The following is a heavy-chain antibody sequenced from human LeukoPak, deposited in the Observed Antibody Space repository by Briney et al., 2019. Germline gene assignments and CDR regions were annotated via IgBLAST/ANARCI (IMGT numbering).Heavy chain of an antibody. CDR2: ISTSGNT. J-gene: IGHJ4*02. Sequence: SETLSLTCSVSSGFISNYYWSWIRQPAGKGLEWIGRISTSGNTNYSPSLKSPVTMSVDTSKNQFFLNLRSVTAADTAVYYCARDSRYYDFWSGYLDYWGQGALVTVSS. CDR1: SGFISNYY. D-gene: IGHD3-3*01. V-gene: IGHV4-4*07. CDR3: ARDSRYYDFWSGYLDY.